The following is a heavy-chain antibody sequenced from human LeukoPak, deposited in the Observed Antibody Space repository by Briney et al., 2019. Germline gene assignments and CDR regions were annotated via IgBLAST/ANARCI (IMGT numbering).Heavy chain of an antibody. CDR3: PGYCSGGSCYEPSFDY. CDR2: IIPIFGTA. D-gene: IGHD2-15*01. CDR1: GGTFSSYA. J-gene: IGHJ4*02. Sequence: GSSVKVSCKASGGTFSSYAISWVRQAPGQGLEWMGGIIPIFGTANYAQKFQGRVTITADESTSTAYMELSSLRSEDTAVYYCPGYCSGGSCYEPSFDYWGQGTLVTVSS. V-gene: IGHV1-69*01.